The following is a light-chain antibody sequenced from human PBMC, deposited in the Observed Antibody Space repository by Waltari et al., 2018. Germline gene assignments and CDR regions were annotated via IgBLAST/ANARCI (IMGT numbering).Light chain of an antibody. CDR3: SSFASNRDVL. V-gene: IGLV2-14*03. CDR2: DVS. CDR1: SSDIGVYHY. Sequence: QSALPQPASASGSPGQSNTISCIGTSSDIGVYHYVSWYHQHPGNVPKLMIYDVSNRASGVSNRFSASQSGNTASLPISGLQAEDEADYYCSSFASNRDVLFGGGTKLTVL. J-gene: IGLJ2*01.